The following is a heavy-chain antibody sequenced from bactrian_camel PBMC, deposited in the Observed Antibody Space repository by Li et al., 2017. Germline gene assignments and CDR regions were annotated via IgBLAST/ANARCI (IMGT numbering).Heavy chain of an antibody. D-gene: IGHD6*01. V-gene: IGHV3S28*01. Sequence: QLVESGGGLVQPGGSLRLSCTTSGFTFSEYYMIWVRQAPGQGLEWVSYTNYDGSSTYYPDSAKGRFTISRDNAKNTLYLQLNSLKTEDTAMYYCGRVEYSSLTYWGQGTQVTVS. CDR1: GFTFSEYY. CDR3: GRVEYSSLTY. CDR2: TNYDGSST. J-gene: IGHJ4*01.